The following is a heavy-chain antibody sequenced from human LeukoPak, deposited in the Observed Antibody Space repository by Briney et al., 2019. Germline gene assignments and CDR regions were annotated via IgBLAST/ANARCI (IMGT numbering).Heavy chain of an antibody. D-gene: IGHD3-22*01. CDR3: ARTGYYYDSSGYYPFDY. V-gene: IGHV3-53*01. CDR1: GFTFSSYA. J-gene: IGHJ4*02. Sequence: GGSLRLSCAASGFTFSSYAMSWVRQAPGKGLEWVSILYSGGITYYADSVKGRFTISRDNSKNTLYLQMNSLRAEDTAVYYCARTGYYYDSSGYYPFDYWGQGTLVTVSS. CDR2: LYSGGIT.